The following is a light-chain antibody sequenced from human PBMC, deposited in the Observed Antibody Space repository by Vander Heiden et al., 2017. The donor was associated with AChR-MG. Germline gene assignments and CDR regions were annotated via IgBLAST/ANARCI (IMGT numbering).Light chain of an antibody. CDR2: NTN. V-gene: IGLV8-61*01. CDR3: VLYMGSGSWV. J-gene: IGLJ3*02. Sequence: QTVVTQEPSFSVSPGGTVTLTCGLSSGSVSTSYYPSWYQQTPGQAPRTLIYNTNTRSSGVPDRFSGSILGNKAALTITGAQADDESDYYCVLYMGSGSWVFGGGTKLTGL. CDR1: SGSVSTSYY.